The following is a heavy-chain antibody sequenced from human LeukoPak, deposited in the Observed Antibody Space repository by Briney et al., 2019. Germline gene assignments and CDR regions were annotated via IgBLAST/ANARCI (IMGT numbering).Heavy chain of an antibody. CDR2: IRYDGSNK. CDR1: GFTFSSYG. D-gene: IGHD2-15*01. J-gene: IGHJ4*02. CDR3: AKDPEGYCSGGSCYTSFDY. Sequence: GGSLRLSCAASGFTFSSYGMHWVRQAPGKGLEWVAFIRYDGSNKYYADSVKGRFTISRDNSKNTLYLQMNSLRAEDTAVYYCAKDPEGYCSGGSCYTSFDYWGQGTLVTVSS. V-gene: IGHV3-30*02.